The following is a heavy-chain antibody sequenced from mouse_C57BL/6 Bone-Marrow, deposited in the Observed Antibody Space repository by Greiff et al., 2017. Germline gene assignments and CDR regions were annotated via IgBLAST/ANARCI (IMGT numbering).Heavy chain of an antibody. V-gene: IGHV1-59*01. CDR3: ARSRGNYYFDY. CDR1: GYTFTSYW. D-gene: IGHD2-1*01. J-gene: IGHJ2*01. Sequence: VQLQQPGAELVRPGTSVKLSCKASGYTFTSYWMHWVKQRPGQGLEWIGVIDPSDSYTNYNQKFKGKATLTVDTSSSTAYMQLSSLTSEDSAVYYCARSRGNYYFDYWGQGTTLTVSS. CDR2: IDPSDSYT.